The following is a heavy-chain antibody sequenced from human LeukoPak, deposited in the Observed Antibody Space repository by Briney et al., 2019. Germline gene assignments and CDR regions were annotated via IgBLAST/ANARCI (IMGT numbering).Heavy chain of an antibody. V-gene: IGHV4-34*01. CDR1: GGSFSGYY. J-gene: IGHJ2*01. D-gene: IGHD3-3*01. CDR2: INHSGST. Sequence: SETLSLTCAVYGGSFSGYYWSWIRQPPGKGLEWIGEINHSGSTNYNPSPKSRVTISVDTSKNQFSLKLSSVTAADTAVYYCARMYYDFWSGYRSRYFDLWGRGTLVTVSS. CDR3: ARMYYDFWSGYRSRYFDL.